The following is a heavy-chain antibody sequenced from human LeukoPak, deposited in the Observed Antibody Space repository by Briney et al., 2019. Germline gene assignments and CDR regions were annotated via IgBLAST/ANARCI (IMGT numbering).Heavy chain of an antibody. Sequence: ASVKVSCKASGYTFTGYYMHWVRQAPGQGLEWMGWISAYNGNTNYAQKLQGRVAMTTDTSTSTAYMELRSLRSDDTAVYYCAKGYDSSGYADYWGQGTLVTVSS. J-gene: IGHJ4*02. CDR1: GYTFTGYY. D-gene: IGHD3-22*01. CDR2: ISAYNGNT. V-gene: IGHV1-18*04. CDR3: AKGYDSSGYADY.